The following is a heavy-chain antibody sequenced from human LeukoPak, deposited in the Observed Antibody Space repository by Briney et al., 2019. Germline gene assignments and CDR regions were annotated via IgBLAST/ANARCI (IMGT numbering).Heavy chain of an antibody. J-gene: IGHJ4*02. CDR3: ARAAAGATSEFDY. CDR1: GGTFSSYA. D-gene: IGHD1-26*01. V-gene: IGHV1-69*13. Sequence: ASVKVSCKASGGTFSSYAISWVRQAPGQGLEWMGGIIPIFGTANYAQKFQGRVTITADESTSTAYMELSSLRSEDTAVYYCARAAAGATSEFDYWGQGTLVTVSS. CDR2: IIPIFGTA.